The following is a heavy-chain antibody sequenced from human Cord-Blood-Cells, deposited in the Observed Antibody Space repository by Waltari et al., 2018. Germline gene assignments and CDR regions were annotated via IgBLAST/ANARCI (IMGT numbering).Heavy chain of an antibody. V-gene: IGHV1-2*04. CDR2: SNPNSGGT. Sequence: QVQMVQSGAEVKKPGASVKVSCKASGYTFTGYYMHWVRQAPGQGLEWMGGSNPNSGGTDFAQKFQGWVTMTRDTSIITAYMELSRLRSDDTAVYYCARDIQLVPYYFDYWGQGTLVTVSS. CDR1: GYTFTGYY. J-gene: IGHJ4*02. CDR3: ARDIQLVPYYFDY. D-gene: IGHD6-6*01.